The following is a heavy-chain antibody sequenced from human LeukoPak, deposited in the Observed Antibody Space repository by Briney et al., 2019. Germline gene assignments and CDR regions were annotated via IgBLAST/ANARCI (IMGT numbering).Heavy chain of an antibody. D-gene: IGHD5-18*01. J-gene: IGHJ4*02. CDR2: IYYSGST. CDR3: ASTWIQLWFFDY. Sequence: PSETLSLTCTVSGGSISSSSYYWGWIRQPLGKGLEWIGSIYYSGSTYYNPSLKSRVTISVDTSKNQFSLKLSSVTAADTAVYYCASTWIQLWFFDYWGQGTLVTVSS. V-gene: IGHV4-39*01. CDR1: GGSISSSSYY.